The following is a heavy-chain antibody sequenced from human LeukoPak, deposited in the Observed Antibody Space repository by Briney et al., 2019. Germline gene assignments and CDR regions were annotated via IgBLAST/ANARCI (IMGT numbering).Heavy chain of an antibody. D-gene: IGHD4-17*01. CDR2: ISAYNGNT. J-gene: IGHJ4*02. Sequence: ASVKVSCKASGYTFTSYGISWVRQAPGQGLEWMGWISAYNGNTNYAQKLQGRVTMTTDTSTSTAHMELRSLRSDDTAVYYCARDDYGDYEVGYWGQGTLVTVSS. CDR3: ARDDYGDYEVGY. CDR1: GYTFTSYG. V-gene: IGHV1-18*01.